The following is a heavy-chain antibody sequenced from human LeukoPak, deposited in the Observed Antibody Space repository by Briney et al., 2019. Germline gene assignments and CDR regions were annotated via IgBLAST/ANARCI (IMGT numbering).Heavy chain of an antibody. V-gene: IGHV3-21*01. CDR1: GFTFSSYS. J-gene: IGHJ6*02. CDR3: AGDHRPHHYGSGRYYYYGLDV. CDR2: ISTSSSYI. Sequence: GGSLRLSCAASGFTFSSYSMNWVRQAPGKGMEWVSSISTSSSYIYYVDSVKGRFTISRDNAKNSLYLQLNSLRAEDTAVYFCAGDHRPHHYGSGRYYYYGLDVCGQGTTVTVS. D-gene: IGHD3-10*01.